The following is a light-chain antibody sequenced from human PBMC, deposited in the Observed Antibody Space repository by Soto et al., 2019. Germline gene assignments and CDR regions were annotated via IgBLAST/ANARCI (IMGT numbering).Light chain of an antibody. CDR1: SGSIASNY. Sequence: NFMLTQPPSVSESPGKTVTISCTRSSGSIASNYVQWYQQRPGSAPTTVIYEDNQRPSGVPDRFSGSIDSSSNSASLTISGLKTEDEADYCCQSYDSSNVVFGGGTKLTVL. CDR3: QSYDSSNVV. CDR2: EDN. V-gene: IGLV6-57*04. J-gene: IGLJ2*01.